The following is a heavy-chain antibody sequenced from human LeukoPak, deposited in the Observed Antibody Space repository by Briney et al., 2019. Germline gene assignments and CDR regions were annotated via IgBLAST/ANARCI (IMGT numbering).Heavy chain of an antibody. CDR3: ARIRDGYNDAYDI. Sequence: GASVKVSCKASGYTFTGYYMHWVRQAPGQGFEWMAIINPSDGSTTNSQKFQGRVTMTRDTSTSTVYMELSGLRSEDTALYYCARIRDGYNDAYDIWGQGTMVTVSS. CDR2: INPSDGST. D-gene: IGHD5-24*01. J-gene: IGHJ3*02. V-gene: IGHV1-46*01. CDR1: GYTFTGYY.